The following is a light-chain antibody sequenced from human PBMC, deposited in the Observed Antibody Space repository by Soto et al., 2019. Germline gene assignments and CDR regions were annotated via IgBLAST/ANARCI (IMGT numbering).Light chain of an antibody. CDR3: QQYNVWLLT. CDR1: QSVSSN. CDR2: VAS. V-gene: IGKV3-15*01. J-gene: IGKJ4*01. Sequence: EIVMTQSPATLSVSPGERATLSCRASQSVSSNLAWYQQKPGQTPKLLIYVASTRATGIPARFSGSGSGTEFTLTISSLQSEDFAVYYCQQYNVWLLTFGGGTKLEFK.